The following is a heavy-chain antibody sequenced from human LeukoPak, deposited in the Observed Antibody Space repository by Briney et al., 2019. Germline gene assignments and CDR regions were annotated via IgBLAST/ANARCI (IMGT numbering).Heavy chain of an antibody. J-gene: IGHJ5*02. CDR3: ARDRVLLWFGDLRGFDP. CDR1: GGTFSSYA. Sequence: ASVKVSCKASGGTFSSYAISWVRRAPGQGLEWMGGIIPIFGTANYAQKFQGRVTITADESTSTAYMELSSLRSEDTAVYYCARDRVLLWFGDLRGFDPWGQGTLVTVSS. CDR2: IIPIFGTA. D-gene: IGHD3-10*01. V-gene: IGHV1-69*13.